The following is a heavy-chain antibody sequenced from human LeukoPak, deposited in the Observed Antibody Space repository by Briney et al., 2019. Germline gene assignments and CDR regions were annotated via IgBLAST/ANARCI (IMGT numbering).Heavy chain of an antibody. Sequence: ASVKVSCKASGGTFSSYAISWVRQAPGQGLEWMGRIIPILGIANYAQKFQGRVTITADKSTSTAYMELSSLRSEDTAVYYCARDQGFGESKYFQHWGQGTLVTVSS. CDR1: GGTFSSYA. CDR2: IIPILGIA. J-gene: IGHJ1*01. CDR3: ARDQGFGESKYFQH. V-gene: IGHV1-69*04. D-gene: IGHD3-10*01.